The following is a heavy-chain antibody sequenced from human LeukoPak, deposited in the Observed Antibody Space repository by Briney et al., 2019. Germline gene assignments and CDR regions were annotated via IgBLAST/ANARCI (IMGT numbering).Heavy chain of an antibody. CDR3: ARFGY. CDR1: GLTFSSYW. J-gene: IGHJ4*02. CDR2: IKQDGSEK. V-gene: IGHV3-7*01. D-gene: IGHD3-16*01. Sequence: GGSLRLSCAVSGLTFSSYWMSWVRQAPGKGLEWVANIKQDGSEKYYVDSVKGRFTISRDNAKNSLYLQMNSLRAEDTAVYYCARFGYWGQGTLVTVSS.